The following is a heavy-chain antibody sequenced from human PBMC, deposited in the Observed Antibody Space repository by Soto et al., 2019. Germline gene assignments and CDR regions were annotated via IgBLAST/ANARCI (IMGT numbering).Heavy chain of an antibody. V-gene: IGHV1-18*01. J-gene: IGHJ4*02. CDR3: ARGRYGDY. Sequence: QVHLVQSGAEVKKPGASVKVSCKGSGYAFTTYGITWVRQAPGQGLEWMGWISAHNGNTNYAQKLXGXVXXTRDTSTSTAYMELRSLRSDATAVYYCARGRYGDYWGQGALVTVSS. D-gene: IGHD1-1*01. CDR1: GYAFTTYG. CDR2: ISAHNGNT.